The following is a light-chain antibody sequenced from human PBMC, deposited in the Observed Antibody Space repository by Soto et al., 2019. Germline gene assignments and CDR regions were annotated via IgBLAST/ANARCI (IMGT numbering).Light chain of an antibody. CDR1: SNDVGGYDS. V-gene: IGLV2-8*01. J-gene: IGLJ1*01. Sequence: QSALTQPPSASGSPGQSVTISCTGTSNDVGGYDSVSWFQQRPGKVPKLLIYEVIKRPSGVPDRFSGSKSGNTASLTVSGLQAEDEADYYCSSHSGSFNFYVFGTGT. CDR3: SSHSGSFNFYV. CDR2: EVI.